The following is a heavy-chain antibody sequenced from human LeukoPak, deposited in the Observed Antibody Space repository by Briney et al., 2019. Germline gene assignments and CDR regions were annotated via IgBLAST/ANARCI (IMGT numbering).Heavy chain of an antibody. CDR2: ISGSGGST. D-gene: IGHD4-23*01. CDR1: GFTFSSYG. CDR3: AKSIGTTVVQYYFDY. Sequence: GGSLRLSCAASGFTFSSYGMSWVRQAPGKGLEWVSAISGSGGSTYYADSVKGRFTISRDNSKNTLYLQMNSLRAEDTAVYYCAKSIGTTVVQYYFDYWGQGTLVTVSS. V-gene: IGHV3-23*01. J-gene: IGHJ4*02.